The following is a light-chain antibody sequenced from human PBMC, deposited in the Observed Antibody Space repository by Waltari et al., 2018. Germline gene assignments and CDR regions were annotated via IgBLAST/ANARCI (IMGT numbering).Light chain of an antibody. J-gene: IGKJ1*01. CDR3: QQYNLWPPWT. CDR2: GAS. Sequence: EIVMTQSPATLSVSPGARATLSCRASHSISSHLAWYQQKPGQAPRLLIYGASTRATGIPARFSGSGSGTEFTLTSNSLQSEDVAVYYCQQYNLWPPWTFGQGTKVEIK. V-gene: IGKV3-15*01. CDR1: HSISSH.